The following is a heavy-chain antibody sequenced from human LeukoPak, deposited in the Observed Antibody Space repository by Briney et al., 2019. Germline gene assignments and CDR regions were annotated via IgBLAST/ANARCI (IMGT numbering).Heavy chain of an antibody. V-gene: IGHV3-49*03. D-gene: IGHD1-26*01. CDR2: IRSKGHGGTT. Sequence: GGSLRLSCTASGFTFGDYAMSWFRQAPGKGLEWVGFIRSKGHGGTTEYAASVKGRFSISRDDSKSIAYLQMNSLKTEDTSVYYCISSGTYFIYYSYYYMDVWGKGTTVIVSS. CDR3: ISSGTYFIYYSYYYMDV. J-gene: IGHJ6*03. CDR1: GFTFGDYA.